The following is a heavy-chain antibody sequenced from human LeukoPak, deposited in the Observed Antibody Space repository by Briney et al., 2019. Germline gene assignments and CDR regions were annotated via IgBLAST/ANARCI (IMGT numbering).Heavy chain of an antibody. CDR2: ISGSGGST. D-gene: IGHD3-16*01. CDR1: GFTFSSYA. Sequence: GGSLRLSCAASGFTFSSYAMSWVRQAPGKGLEWVSAISGSGGSTYYADSVKGRFTISRDNSKNTLYLQMNSLRAEDTAVYYCAKASQGGVYPKGSYWGQGTLVTVSS. J-gene: IGHJ4*02. CDR3: AKASQGGVYPKGSY. V-gene: IGHV3-23*01.